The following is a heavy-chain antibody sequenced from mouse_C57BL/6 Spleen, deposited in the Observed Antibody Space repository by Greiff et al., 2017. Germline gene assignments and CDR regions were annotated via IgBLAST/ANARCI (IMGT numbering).Heavy chain of an antibody. Sequence: VQLQQSGAELVKPGASVKMSCKASGYTFTTYPLEWLKQNHGKSLEWIGNFHPYNDDTKYNEKFKGKDTLTVEKSSSTVYLELSRLTSDDSAVYYGARREDGNYAWFAYWGQGTLVTVSA. D-gene: IGHD2-1*01. CDR3: ARREDGNYAWFAY. V-gene: IGHV1-47*01. CDR1: GYTFTTYP. CDR2: FHPYNDDT. J-gene: IGHJ3*01.